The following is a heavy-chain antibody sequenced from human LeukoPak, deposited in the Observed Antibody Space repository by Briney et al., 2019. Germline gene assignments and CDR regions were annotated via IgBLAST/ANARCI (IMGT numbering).Heavy chain of an antibody. V-gene: IGHV3-23*01. CDR2: ISGSGGST. D-gene: IGHD3-22*01. Sequence: GGSLRLSCAASGFTFSSYAMSWVRQAPGKGLEWVSAISGSGGSTYYADSVKGRFTISRDNSKNTLYLQMNSLGAEDTAVYYCAKNPSLPYYYDSSGYYHDYWGQGTLVTVSS. CDR3: AKNPSLPYYYDSSGYYHDY. CDR1: GFTFSSYA. J-gene: IGHJ4*02.